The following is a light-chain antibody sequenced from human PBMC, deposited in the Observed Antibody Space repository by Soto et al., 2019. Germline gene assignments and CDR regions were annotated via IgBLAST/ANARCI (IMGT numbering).Light chain of an antibody. CDR2: DAS. V-gene: IGKV1-5*01. CDR1: QSVSGW. CDR3: QQCNTYSRT. J-gene: IGKJ1*01. Sequence: IQITPSTSTLCASVGETFNVPCRASQSVSGWLAWYQQKPGEAPKLLIYDASALPRGVPSRFSGSGSGAEFTLTISSLQPDDFATYYCQQCNTYSRTFGQGTKVDI.